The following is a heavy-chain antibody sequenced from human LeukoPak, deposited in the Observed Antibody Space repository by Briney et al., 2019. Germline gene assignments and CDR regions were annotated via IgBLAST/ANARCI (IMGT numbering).Heavy chain of an antibody. J-gene: IGHJ4*02. CDR2: IYYSGST. D-gene: IGHD2-15*01. V-gene: IGHV4-39*01. CDR1: GGSVSSSSYH. Sequence: KASETLSLTCTVSGGSVSSSSYHWDWIRQPPGKGLEWIGSIYYSGSTYYNPSLKNRVTISVDTSKNQFSLKLSSVSAADTAVYYCARRAGGWFDYWAQGTPVTVSS. CDR3: ARRAGGWFDY.